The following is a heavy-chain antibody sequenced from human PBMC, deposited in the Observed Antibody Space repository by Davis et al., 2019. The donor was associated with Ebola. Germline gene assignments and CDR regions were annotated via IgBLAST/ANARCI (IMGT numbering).Heavy chain of an antibody. J-gene: IGHJ1*01. CDR2: FDPEDGDR. D-gene: IGHD3-10*01. CDR1: GYTFTGYY. V-gene: IGHV1-24*01. Sequence: ASVKVSCKASGYTFTGYYMHWVRQAPGQGLEWMGGFDPEDGDRIYAQKFQGRVTMTEDTSTDTAYMELSSLRSEDTAVYYCATDYGSGSYAEYFLHWGQGTLVTVSS. CDR3: ATDYGSGSYAEYFLH.